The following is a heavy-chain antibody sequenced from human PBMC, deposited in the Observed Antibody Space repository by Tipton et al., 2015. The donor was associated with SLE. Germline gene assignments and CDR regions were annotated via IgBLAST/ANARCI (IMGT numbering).Heavy chain of an antibody. CDR3: ARPGVAGNVNDY. CDR1: GVSISSGSFY. D-gene: IGHD6-19*01. CDR2: IYYSENT. V-gene: IGHV4-39*01. J-gene: IGHJ4*02. Sequence: TLSLTCTVSGVSISSGSFYLAWIRQPPGKGLEYIGAIYYSENTYYNPSLKSRVTISVDTSKNQFSLRLNSVTAADTAVYYCARPGVAGNVNDYWGQGTLVTVSS.